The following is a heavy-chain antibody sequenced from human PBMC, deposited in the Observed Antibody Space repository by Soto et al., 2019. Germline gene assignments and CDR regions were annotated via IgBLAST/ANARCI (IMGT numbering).Heavy chain of an antibody. Sequence: QVQLVQSGAEVKKPGSSVKVSCKASGGTFSSYAISWVRQAPGQGLEWMGGIIPIFGTANYAQKFQSRVTITADKSTSTAYMELSSLRSEDTAVYYCARGARPRGYTGDAFDIWGQGTMVTVSS. CDR2: IIPIFGTA. CDR3: ARGARPRGYTGDAFDI. CDR1: GGTFSSYA. D-gene: IGHD3-22*01. V-gene: IGHV1-69*06. J-gene: IGHJ3*02.